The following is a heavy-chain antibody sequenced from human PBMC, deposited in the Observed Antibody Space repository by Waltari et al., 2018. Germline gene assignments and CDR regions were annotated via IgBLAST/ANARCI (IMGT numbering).Heavy chain of an antibody. D-gene: IGHD1-26*01. CDR3: AKAGGIHNYPLDP. V-gene: IGHV3-30*18. CDR2: ISSDGSGK. CDR1: GYPFNNCG. Sequence: QVEESGGVVVQPGGALSLSCVASGYPFNNCGMHWVRQAPGKGLEWLAVISSDGSGKYYADSVKGRFTMSRDNSKNTVYLQMNSLRPEDTAVYYCAKAGGIHNYPLDPWGQGTLVTVSS. J-gene: IGHJ5*02.